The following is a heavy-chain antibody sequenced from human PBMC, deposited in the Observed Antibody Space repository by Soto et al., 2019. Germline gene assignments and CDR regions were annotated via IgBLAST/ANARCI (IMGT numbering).Heavy chain of an antibody. D-gene: IGHD3-22*01. CDR3: ARVNHYYDSSGYRGGAFDI. V-gene: IGHV4-30-2*01. Sequence: SETLSLTCAVTGVSISSGGYSWSWIRQPPGKGLEWIGYIYHSGSTYYNPSLKSRVTISVDRSKNQFSLKLSSVTAADTAVYYCARVNHYYDSSGYRGGAFDIWGQGTMVT. CDR1: GVSISSGGYS. J-gene: IGHJ3*02. CDR2: IYHSGST.